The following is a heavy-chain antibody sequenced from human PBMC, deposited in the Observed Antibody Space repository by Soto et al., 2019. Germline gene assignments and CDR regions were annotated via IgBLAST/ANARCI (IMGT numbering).Heavy chain of an antibody. J-gene: IGHJ6*02. CDR2: ISAYNGNT. D-gene: IGHD2-2*01. CDR1: GYTFTSYG. CDR3: ASESHQLLFMPDYYYYYGMDV. Sequence: GVSVKVSCKASGYTFTSYGIIWVRQAPGRGLEWMGWISAYNGNTNYAQKLQGRVTMTTDTSTSTAYMELRSLRSDDTAVYYCASESHQLLFMPDYYYYYGMDVWGQGTTVTVSS. V-gene: IGHV1-18*01.